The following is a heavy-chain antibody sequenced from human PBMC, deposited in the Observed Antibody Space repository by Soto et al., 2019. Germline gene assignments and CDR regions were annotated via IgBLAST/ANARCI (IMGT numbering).Heavy chain of an antibody. CDR1: GGSISSSSYY. CDR2: IYYSGST. D-gene: IGHD3-10*01. V-gene: IGHV4-39*01. J-gene: IGHJ4*02. CDR3: ARLGFQAAIITMVREAFPYYFDY. Sequence: PSETLSLTCTVSGGSISSSSYYWGWIRQPPGKGLEWIGSIYYSGSTYYNPSLKSRVTISVDTSKNQFSLKLSSVTAADTAVYYCARLGFQAAIITMVREAFPYYFDYWGQGTLVTVSS.